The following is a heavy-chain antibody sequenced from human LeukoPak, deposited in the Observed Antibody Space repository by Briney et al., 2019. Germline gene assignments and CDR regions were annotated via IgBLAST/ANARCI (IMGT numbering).Heavy chain of an antibody. D-gene: IGHD6-6*01. Sequence: PGGSLRLSCAASGFTFSNHGMHWVRQAPGKGLEWVAFIRYDGSNKYYADSVKGRFTISRDNSKNTLYLQMNSLRAEDTAVYYCAKGVGGAARRLFDYWGQGTLVTVSS. J-gene: IGHJ4*02. CDR3: AKGVGGAARRLFDY. CDR1: GFTFSNHG. V-gene: IGHV3-30*02. CDR2: IRYDGSNK.